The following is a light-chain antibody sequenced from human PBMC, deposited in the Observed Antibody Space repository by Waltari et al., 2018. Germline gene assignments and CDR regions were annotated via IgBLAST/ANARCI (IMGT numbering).Light chain of an antibody. V-gene: IGLV1-47*01. J-gene: IGLJ3*02. Sequence: QSVLPQPPSASGTPGQRVTIPCSGSSSNIGRNHVYWYQQLPGTAPKLLIYRNNQRPSGVPDRFSGSKSGTLASLAISGLRSEDEADYYCAAWDDSLSGPVFGGGTKLTVL. CDR3: AAWDDSLSGPV. CDR1: SSNIGRNH. CDR2: RNN.